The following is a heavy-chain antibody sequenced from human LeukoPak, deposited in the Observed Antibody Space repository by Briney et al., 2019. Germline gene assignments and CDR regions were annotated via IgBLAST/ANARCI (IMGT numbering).Heavy chain of an antibody. CDR2: INHSGST. D-gene: IGHD6-13*01. Sequence: SETLSLTCAVYGGSFSGYYWSWIRQPPGKGLEWIGEINHSGSTNYNPSLKSRVTISVDTSKNQFSLKLSSVTAADTAVYYCARRSFIAAAEDYWGQGTLVTVSS. V-gene: IGHV4-34*01. J-gene: IGHJ4*02. CDR1: GGSFSGYY. CDR3: ARRSFIAAAEDY.